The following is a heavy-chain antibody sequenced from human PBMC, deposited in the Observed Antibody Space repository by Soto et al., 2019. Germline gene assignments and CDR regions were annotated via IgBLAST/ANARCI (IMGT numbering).Heavy chain of an antibody. V-gene: IGHV4-59*01. D-gene: IGHD3-10*01. Sequence: SQPLPLISTVAGGSLRGYYWSWIRQPPGKGLEWIGYIYYSGSTNYNPSLKSRVTISVDTSKNQFSLKLSSVTAADTAVYYCARVWGGAFDIWGQGTMVTVSS. J-gene: IGHJ3*02. CDR3: ARVWGGAFDI. CDR2: IYYSGST. CDR1: GGSLRGYY.